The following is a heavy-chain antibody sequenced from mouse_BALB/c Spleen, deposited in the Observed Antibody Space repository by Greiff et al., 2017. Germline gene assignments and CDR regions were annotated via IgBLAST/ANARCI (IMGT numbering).Heavy chain of an antibody. CDR2: IRNKANGYTT. Sequence: EVQLVESGGGLVQPGGSLRLSCATSGFTFTDYYMSWVRQPPGKALEWLGFIRNKANGYTTEYSASVKGRFTISRDNSQSILYLQMNTLRAEDSATYYCARGTVVDYYAMDYWGQGTSVTVSS. CDR1: GFTFTDYY. CDR3: ARGTVVDYYAMDY. D-gene: IGHD1-1*01. J-gene: IGHJ4*01. V-gene: IGHV7-3*02.